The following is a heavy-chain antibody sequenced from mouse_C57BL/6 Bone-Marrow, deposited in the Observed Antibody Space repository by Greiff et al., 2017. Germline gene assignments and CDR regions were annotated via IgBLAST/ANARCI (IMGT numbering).Heavy chain of an antibody. J-gene: IGHJ4*01. D-gene: IGHD1-1*01. CDR1: GYTFTSYW. CDR3: ARDYYGSSYAMDY. CDR2: INPSSGYT. Sequence: QVQLQQSGAELAKPGASVKLSCKASGYTFTSYWMHWVKQRPGQGLEWIGYINPSSGYTKYNQKFKDKATLTADKSSSPAYMQLSSLTYEDSAVYFCARDYYGSSYAMDYWGQGTSVTVSS. V-gene: IGHV1-7*01.